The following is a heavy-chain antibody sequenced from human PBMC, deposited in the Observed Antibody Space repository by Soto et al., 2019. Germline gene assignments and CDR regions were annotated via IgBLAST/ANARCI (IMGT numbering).Heavy chain of an antibody. CDR3: TTDRSVYYDFWSGYYTPSYYGMDV. D-gene: IGHD3-3*01. V-gene: IGHV3-15*01. CDR2: IKSKTDGGTT. CDR1: GFTFSNAW. Sequence: EVQLVESGGGLVKPGGSLRLSCVASGFTFSNAWMSWVRQAPGKGLEWVGRIKSKTDGGTTDYAAPVKGRFTISRDDSKNTLYLQMNRLKTEDTAVYYCTTDRSVYYDFWSGYYTPSYYGMDVWGQGTTVTVSS. J-gene: IGHJ6*02.